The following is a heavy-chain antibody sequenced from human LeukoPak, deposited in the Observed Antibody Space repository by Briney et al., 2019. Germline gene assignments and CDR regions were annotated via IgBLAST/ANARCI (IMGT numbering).Heavy chain of an antibody. J-gene: IGHJ6*02. V-gene: IGHV3-7*01. CDR3: ARIFEWTGYAMDV. CDR2: IKEDGSAK. CDR1: GFTFSSYW. D-gene: IGHD3-3*01. Sequence: GGSLRLSCEASGFTFSSYWMSWVRQVPGKGLEWVANIKEDGSAKYYVDSSKGRFTISRDNAKNSLHLEMNRLGVEDTAAYFCARIFEWTGYAMDVWGQGATVIVSS.